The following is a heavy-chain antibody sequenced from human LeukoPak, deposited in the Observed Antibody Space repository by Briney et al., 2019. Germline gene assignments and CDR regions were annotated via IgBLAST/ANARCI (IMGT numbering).Heavy chain of an antibody. Sequence: GGSLRLSCAASGFTFSSYWMHWVRQAPGKGLVWVSRINSDGSSTSYADSVKGRFTISRNNAKNTLYLQMNSLRAEDTAVYYCARSLGDISGFDPWGQGTLVTVSS. CDR2: INSDGSST. CDR1: GFTFSSYW. J-gene: IGHJ5*02. D-gene: IGHD2-15*01. CDR3: ARSLGDISGFDP. V-gene: IGHV3-74*01.